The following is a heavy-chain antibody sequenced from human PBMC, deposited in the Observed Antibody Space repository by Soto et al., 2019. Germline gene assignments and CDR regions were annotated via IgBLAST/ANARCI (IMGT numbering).Heavy chain of an antibody. CDR1: GYSFSNYW. CDR2: IYPGDSDT. D-gene: IGHD5-12*01. Sequence: PGESLKISCQGSGYSFSNYWIGWVRQMSGKGLEWMGIIYPGDSDTRYSPSFQGQVTISADKSISTAYLQWSSLKASDTAMYYCARHQGDGYDHASYWGQGTLVTVSS. CDR3: ARHQGDGYDHASY. V-gene: IGHV5-51*01. J-gene: IGHJ4*02.